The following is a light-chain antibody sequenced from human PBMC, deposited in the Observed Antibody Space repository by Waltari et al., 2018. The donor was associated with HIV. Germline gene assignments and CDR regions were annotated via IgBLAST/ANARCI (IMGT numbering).Light chain of an antibody. CDR3: AEWDDSLNGYV. CDR2: TNK. CDR1: SSNIGSNA. V-gene: IGLV1-44*01. J-gene: IGLJ1*01. Sequence: QSVLTQSPSASGTPGQRVTISCSGSSSNIGSNAVDWYQHLPGTAPKLRIHTNKRRPSGSPSRLSGSKAGAAASLAISGLQSEDESDYYCAEWDDSLNGYVFGSGTKVTVL.